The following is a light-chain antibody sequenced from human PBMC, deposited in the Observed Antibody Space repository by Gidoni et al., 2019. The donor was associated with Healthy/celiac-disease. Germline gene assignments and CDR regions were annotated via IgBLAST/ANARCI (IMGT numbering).Light chain of an antibody. Sequence: EIVLTQSPGTLSLSPGERATLSCRASQSVSSSYLAWYQQKPGQAPRLLSYGASSRATGIPDRFSGSGSGTDFTLTISRLEPEDFAVYYCQQYGSSPRTFGQGTKAEIK. CDR2: GAS. CDR1: QSVSSSY. CDR3: QQYGSSPRT. V-gene: IGKV3-20*01. J-gene: IGKJ1*01.